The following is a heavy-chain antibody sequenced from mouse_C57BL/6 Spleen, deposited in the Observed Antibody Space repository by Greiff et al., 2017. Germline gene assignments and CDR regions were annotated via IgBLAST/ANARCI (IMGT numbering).Heavy chain of an antibody. Sequence: QVQLKESGAELVRPGTSVKVSCKASGYAFTNYLIEWVKQRPGQGLEWIGVINPGSGGTNYNEKFKGKATLTADKSSSTAYMQLSSLTSEDSAVYFCAREGYLYWGQGTLVTVSA. D-gene: IGHD2-3*01. V-gene: IGHV1-54*01. CDR2: INPGSGGT. CDR3: AREGYLY. CDR1: GYAFTNYL. J-gene: IGHJ3*01.